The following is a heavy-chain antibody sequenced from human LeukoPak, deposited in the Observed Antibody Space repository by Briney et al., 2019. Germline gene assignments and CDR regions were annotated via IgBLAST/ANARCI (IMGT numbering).Heavy chain of an antibody. CDR1: GGSISSYY. CDR3: TRQQYGDSGGYFDY. Sequence: SETLSLTCTVSGGSISSYYWSWIRQPPGKGLESIGSVSYSGKAYSNPSLKSRVTMSVDTSKNQFSLELISATAADTAVYYCTRQQYGDSGGYFDYWGQGALVTVSS. D-gene: IGHD2-21*02. V-gene: IGHV4-39*07. CDR2: VSYSGKA. J-gene: IGHJ4*02.